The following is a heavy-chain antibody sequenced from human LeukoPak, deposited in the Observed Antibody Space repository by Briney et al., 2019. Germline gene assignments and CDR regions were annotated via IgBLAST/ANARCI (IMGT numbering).Heavy chain of an antibody. J-gene: IGHJ4*02. CDR1: GFTFSDFH. Sequence: GGSLRRSCAASGFTFSDFHMSWIRQAPGKGLEWVSYISGSAGTTYYAASVKGRFTSSRDNAKNSLYLQMNSLRAEDTAVYYCAREGSSSWFVNSWGQGTLVTVSS. CDR3: AREGSSSWFVNS. V-gene: IGHV3-11*01. CDR2: ISGSAGTT. D-gene: IGHD6-13*01.